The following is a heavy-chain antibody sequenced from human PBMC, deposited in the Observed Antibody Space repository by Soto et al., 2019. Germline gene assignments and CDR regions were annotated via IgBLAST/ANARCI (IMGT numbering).Heavy chain of an antibody. J-gene: IGHJ4*02. V-gene: IGHV4-34*01. Sequence: SETLSLTCAVYGGSFSGYYWSWIRQPPGKGLEWIGEINHSGSTNYNPSLKSRVTISVDTSKNQFSLKLSSVTAADTAVYYCARGQGSRASPHDYWGQGTLVTV. CDR3: ARGQGSRASPHDY. CDR1: GGSFSGYY. CDR2: INHSGST. D-gene: IGHD3-10*01.